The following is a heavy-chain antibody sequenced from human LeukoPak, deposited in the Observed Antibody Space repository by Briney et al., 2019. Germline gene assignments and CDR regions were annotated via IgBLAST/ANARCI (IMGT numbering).Heavy chain of an antibody. V-gene: IGHV4-59*01. D-gene: IGHD3-10*01. CDR2: IYYSGST. Sequence: NSSETLSLTCTVSGGSISSYYWSWIRQPPGKGLEWIGYIYYSGSTNYNPSLKSRVTISVDTSKNQFSLKLSSVTAADTAVYYCAGHGEFSFYYFDYWGQGTLVTVSS. CDR3: AGHGEFSFYYFDY. J-gene: IGHJ4*02. CDR1: GGSISSYY.